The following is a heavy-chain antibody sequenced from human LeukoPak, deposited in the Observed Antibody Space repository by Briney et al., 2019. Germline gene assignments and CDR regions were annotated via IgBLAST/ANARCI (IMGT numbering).Heavy chain of an antibody. CDR2: ISSSSSYI. CDR3: ARGPFMVRGVIYFVY. D-gene: IGHD3-10*01. Sequence: GGSLRLSCAASGFTFSSYSMNWVRQAPGKGLEWVSSISSSSSYIYYADSVKGRFTISRDNAKNSLYLQMNSLRAEDTAVYYCARGPFMVRGVIYFVYWGQGTLVTVSS. CDR1: GFTFSSYS. J-gene: IGHJ4*02. V-gene: IGHV3-21*01.